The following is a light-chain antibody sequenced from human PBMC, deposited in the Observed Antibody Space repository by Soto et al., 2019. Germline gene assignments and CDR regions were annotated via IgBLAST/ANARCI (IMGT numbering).Light chain of an antibody. Sequence: QAVVTQPPSASGTPGQRVTVSCSGSNSNIGSNSVSWYRQVPGTAPKLLIYSNYQRPPGVPDRFSGYKSGTSASLDISGLQSEDEADYYCAAWDDSLSGPVFGGGTKLTVL. J-gene: IGLJ2*01. CDR2: SNY. CDR1: NSNIGSNS. V-gene: IGLV1-44*01. CDR3: AAWDDSLSGPV.